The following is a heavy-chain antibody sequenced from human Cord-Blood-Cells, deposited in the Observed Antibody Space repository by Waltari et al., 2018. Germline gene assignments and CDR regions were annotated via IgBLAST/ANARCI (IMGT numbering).Heavy chain of an antibody. V-gene: IGHV3-30*04. CDR2: ISYDGSNK. CDR3: AREMRGAFDI. CDR1: GFTFSSYA. Sequence: QVQLVESGGGVVQPGRSLRLSCAASGFTFSSYAIPWVRQAPGKGLEWVAVISYDGSNKYYADSVKGRFTISRDNSKNTLYLQMNSLRAEDTAVYYCAREMRGAFDIWGQGTMVTVSS. J-gene: IGHJ3*02.